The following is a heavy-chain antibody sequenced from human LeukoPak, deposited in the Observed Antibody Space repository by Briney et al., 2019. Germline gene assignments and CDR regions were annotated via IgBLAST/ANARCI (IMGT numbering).Heavy chain of an antibody. J-gene: IGHJ4*02. Sequence: ASVKVSCKASGYTFTSYDINWVRQATGQGLEWMGWMNPNSGSTGYAQKFQGRVTMTRNTSISTAYMELSSLRSEDTAVYYCARGVDMWIQLSLDYWGQGTLVTVSS. CDR2: MNPNSGST. V-gene: IGHV1-8*01. D-gene: IGHD5-18*01. CDR1: GYTFTSYD. CDR3: ARGVDMWIQLSLDY.